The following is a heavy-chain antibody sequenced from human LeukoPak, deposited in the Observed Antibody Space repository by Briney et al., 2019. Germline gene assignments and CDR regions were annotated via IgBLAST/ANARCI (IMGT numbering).Heavy chain of an antibody. Sequence: SETLSLTCTVSGGSISSYYWSWIRQPPGKGLEWIGYIYYSGSTNYNPSLKSRVTISVDTSKNQFSLKLSSVTAADTAVYYCARETSQKGSHYMDVWGKGTTVTISS. CDR2: IYYSGST. J-gene: IGHJ6*03. CDR3: ARETSQKGSHYMDV. V-gene: IGHV4-59*01. CDR1: GGSISSYY.